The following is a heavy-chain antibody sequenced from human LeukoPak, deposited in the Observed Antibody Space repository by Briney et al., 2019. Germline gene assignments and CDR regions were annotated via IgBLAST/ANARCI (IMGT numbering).Heavy chain of an antibody. D-gene: IGHD6-13*01. CDR2: IYYSGST. J-gene: IGHJ5*02. CDR1: GGSISSYY. CDR3: ARDRAAAGHWFDP. Sequence: SETLSHTCTVSGGSISSYYWSWIRQPPGKGLEWIGYIYYSGSTNYNPSLKSRVTISVDTSKNQFSLKLSSVTAADTAVYYCARDRAAAGHWFDPWGQGTLVTVSS. V-gene: IGHV4-59*01.